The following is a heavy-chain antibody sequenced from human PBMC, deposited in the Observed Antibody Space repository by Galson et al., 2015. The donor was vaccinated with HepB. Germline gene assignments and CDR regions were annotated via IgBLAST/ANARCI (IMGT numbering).Heavy chain of an antibody. CDR3: ASGQVSGYAIEYYFDY. CDR1: GFTFSSYS. J-gene: IGHJ4*02. CDR2: ISSSSSYI. Sequence: SLRLSCAASGFTFSSYSMNWVRQAPGKGLEWVSSISSSSSYIYYADSVKGRFTISRDNAKNSLYLQMNSLRAEDTAVYYCASGQVSGYAIEYYFDYWGQGTLVTVSS. D-gene: IGHD3-9*01. V-gene: IGHV3-21*01.